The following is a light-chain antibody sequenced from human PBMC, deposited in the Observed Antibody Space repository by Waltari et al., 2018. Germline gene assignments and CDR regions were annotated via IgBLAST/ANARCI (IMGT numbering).Light chain of an antibody. CDR3: QQRYNWPPFT. CDR2: DAS. CDR1: QNIGRY. J-gene: IGKJ3*01. Sequence: ETVLTQSPATLSLSPGERATLSCRASQNIGRYLAWYQQKPGHAPRLLIYDASNRASGIPARFSGSGSGTDFTLTISSLEPEDFAVYYCQQRYNWPPFTFGPGTRVDFK. V-gene: IGKV3-11*01.